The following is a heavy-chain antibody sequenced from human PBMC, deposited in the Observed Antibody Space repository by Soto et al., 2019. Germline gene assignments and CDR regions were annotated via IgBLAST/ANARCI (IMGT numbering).Heavy chain of an antibody. CDR2: IYYSGST. V-gene: IGHV4-59*08. Sequence: QVQLQESGPGLVKPSETLSLTCTVSGGSISGYYWSWIRQPPGKGLEWIGYIYYSGSTNYNPSLKSRVTISVDTSKNQFSLKLSSVTAADTAVYYCATLTTVTSKYYYYMDVWGKGPRSPSP. CDR3: ATLTTVTSKYYYYMDV. J-gene: IGHJ6*03. CDR1: GGSISGYY. D-gene: IGHD4-17*01.